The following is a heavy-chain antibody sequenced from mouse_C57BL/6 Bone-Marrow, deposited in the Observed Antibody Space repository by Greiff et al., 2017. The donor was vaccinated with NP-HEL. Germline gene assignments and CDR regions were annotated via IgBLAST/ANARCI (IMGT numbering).Heavy chain of an antibody. V-gene: IGHV5-4*01. Sequence: DVHLVESGGGLVKPGGSLKLSCAASGFTFSSYAMSWVRQTPEKRLEWVATISDGGSYTYYPDNVKGRFTISRDNAKNNLYLQMSHLKSEDTAMYYCAREGAAAYWGQGTLVTVSA. CDR2: ISDGGSYT. D-gene: IGHD3-3*01. CDR1: GFTFSSYA. CDR3: AREGAAAY. J-gene: IGHJ3*01.